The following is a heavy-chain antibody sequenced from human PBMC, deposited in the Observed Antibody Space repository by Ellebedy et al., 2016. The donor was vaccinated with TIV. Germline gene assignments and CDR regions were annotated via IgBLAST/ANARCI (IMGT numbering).Heavy chain of an antibody. CDR2: IWYDGSHK. CDR1: GSIFSTSG. Sequence: GESLKISCAASGSIFSTSGMDWVRQAPGKGLEWVAVIWYDGSHKNYPDSVKGRFTISRDNSKSTLYLQMNSLRAEDTAVYYCATGPRRGYSGSTGFYYGMDVWGQGTTVTVSS. D-gene: IGHD1-26*01. J-gene: IGHJ6*02. CDR3: ATGPRRGYSGSTGFYYGMDV. V-gene: IGHV3-33*01.